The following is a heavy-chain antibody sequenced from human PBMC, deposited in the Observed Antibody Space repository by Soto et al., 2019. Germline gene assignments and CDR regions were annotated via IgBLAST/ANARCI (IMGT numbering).Heavy chain of an antibody. CDR1: GGSLSGSY. V-gene: IGHV4-34*01. D-gene: IGHD6-6*01. J-gene: IGHJ6*02. CDR3: ARVPHSLIAARFYYYYGMDV. CDR2: INHSGST. Sequence: NPXETLSLLCAVYGGSLSGSYWSWIRQPPGKGLDWIGEINHSGSTNYNPSLKSRVTISVDTSKNHFSLKLSSVTAADTAVYYCARVPHSLIAARFYYYYGMDVWGQGTTVTVSS.